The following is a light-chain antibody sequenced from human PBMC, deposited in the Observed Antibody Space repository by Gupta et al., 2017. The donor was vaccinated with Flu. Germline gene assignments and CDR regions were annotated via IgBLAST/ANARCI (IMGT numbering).Light chain of an antibody. CDR2: GAS. CDR3: RPTYNPPYN. Sequence: PSSLSASVGDRVSITCRASQSIFNYLNWYQQKAGKVPKLLIYGASNLQSGVPLRFSGRGSGTDFTLTISKLQPEDVATYYCRPTYNPPYNFGQGTKLEIE. CDR1: QSIFNY. V-gene: IGKV1-39*01. J-gene: IGKJ2*01.